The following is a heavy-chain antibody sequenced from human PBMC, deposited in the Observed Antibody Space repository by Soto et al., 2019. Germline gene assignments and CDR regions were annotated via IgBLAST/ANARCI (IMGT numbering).Heavy chain of an antibody. CDR3: ARVGYSSTGTTLHFHGLDV. CDR1: GYNFTSHY. CDR2: IYPRGGLT. J-gene: IGHJ6*02. D-gene: IGHD3-22*01. V-gene: IGHV1-46*01. Sequence: ASVKVSCKTSGYNFTSHYIHWVRQAPGQRLESMGIIYPRGGLTIYAQKFQGKVTMTRDTSTHTLYMELSSLRSEDTAIYYCARVGYSSTGTTLHFHGLDVWGQGTTVTVSS.